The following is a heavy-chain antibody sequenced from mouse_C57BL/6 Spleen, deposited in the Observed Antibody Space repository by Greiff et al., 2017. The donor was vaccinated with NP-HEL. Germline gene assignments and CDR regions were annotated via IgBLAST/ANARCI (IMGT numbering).Heavy chain of an antibody. D-gene: IGHD1-1*01. CDR1: GFTFSDYY. J-gene: IGHJ1*03. CDR3: ARGAVVATWYFDV. CDR2: INYDGSST. Sequence: EVHLVESEGGLVQPGSSMKLSCTASGFTFSDYYMAWVRQVPEKGLEWVANINYDGSSTYYLDSLKSRFIISRDNAKNILYLQMSSLKSEDTATYYCARGAVVATWYFDVWGTGTTVTVSS. V-gene: IGHV5-16*01.